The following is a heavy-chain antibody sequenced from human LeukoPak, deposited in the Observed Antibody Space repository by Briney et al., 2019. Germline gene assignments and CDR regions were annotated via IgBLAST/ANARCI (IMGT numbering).Heavy chain of an antibody. V-gene: IGHV4-4*07. CDR2: FFTGGNT. CDR3: ARGSGVAVGMDV. CDR1: GGSISSYY. J-gene: IGHJ6*02. D-gene: IGHD6-19*01. Sequence: SETLSLTCTVSGGSISSYYWSWIRQPPGKGLEWIGRFFTGGNTYYNPSLESRVTISVDTSKNQFSLRLSSVTAAETAVYYCARGSGVAVGMDVWGQGTTVIVS.